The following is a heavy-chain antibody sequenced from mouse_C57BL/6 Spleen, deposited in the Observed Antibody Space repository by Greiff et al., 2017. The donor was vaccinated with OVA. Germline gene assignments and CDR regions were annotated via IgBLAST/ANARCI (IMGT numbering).Heavy chain of an antibody. D-gene: IGHD2-4*01. CDR3: ARVGDYDRGWYFDA. J-gene: IGHJ1*03. Sequence: VKLVESGPELVKPGASVKLSCKASGYTFTSYDINWVKQRPGQGLEWIGWIYPRDGSTKYNEKFKGKATLTVDTSSSTAYMELHSLTSEDSAVYFCARVGDYDRGWYFDAWGTGTTVTVSS. CDR2: IYPRDGST. CDR1: GYTFTSYD. V-gene: IGHV1-85*01.